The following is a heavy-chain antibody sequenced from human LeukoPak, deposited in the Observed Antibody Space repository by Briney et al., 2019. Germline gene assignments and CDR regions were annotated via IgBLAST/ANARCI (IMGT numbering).Heavy chain of an antibody. D-gene: IGHD6-19*01. J-gene: IGHJ3*02. V-gene: IGHV1-69*04. Sequence: SVKVSCKASGGTFSSYAISWVRQAPGQGLEWMGRIIPILGIANYAQKFQGRVTNTADKSTSTAYMELSSLRSEDTAVYYCARDGSTVAGTAFDIWGQGTMVTVSS. CDR3: ARDGSTVAGTAFDI. CDR1: GGTFSSYA. CDR2: IIPILGIA.